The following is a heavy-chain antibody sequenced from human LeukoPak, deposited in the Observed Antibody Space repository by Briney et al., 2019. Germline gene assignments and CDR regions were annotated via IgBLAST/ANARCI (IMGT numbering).Heavy chain of an antibody. CDR3: ARGRARAARTDFDC. V-gene: IGHV4-34*01. D-gene: IGHD6-6*01. Sequence: PSETLSLTCAVYGGSFSGYYWSWIRQPPGKGLEWIGEINHSGSTNYNPSLMSRVTISVGTSKDQSSLKLSSVTAADTAVYYCARGRARAARTDFDCWGQGTLVTVS. CDR1: GGSFSGYY. CDR2: INHSGST. J-gene: IGHJ4*02.